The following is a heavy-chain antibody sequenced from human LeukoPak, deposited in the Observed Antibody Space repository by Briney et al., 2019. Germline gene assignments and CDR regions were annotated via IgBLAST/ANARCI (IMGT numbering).Heavy chain of an antibody. CDR3: ARGRVNYGSGTYYNVFDY. J-gene: IGHJ4*02. CDR2: ISTSSSYI. CDR1: GFTFTSYN. V-gene: IGHV3-21*01. Sequence: GGSLRLSCAASGFTFTSYNMNWVRQAPGKGLEWVSSISTSSSYIYYADSVKGRLTISRDNAKNSLYLQMNSLRVEDTAVYYCARGRVNYGSGTYYNVFDYWGQGTLVTVSS. D-gene: IGHD3-10*01.